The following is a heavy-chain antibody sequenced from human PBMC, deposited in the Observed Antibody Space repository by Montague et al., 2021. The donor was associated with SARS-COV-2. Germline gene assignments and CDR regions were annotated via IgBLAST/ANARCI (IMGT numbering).Heavy chain of an antibody. CDR2: ISWNSGST. CDR1: GFTFDDYA. D-gene: IGHD2-15*01. J-gene: IGHJ4*02. Sequence: SLRLSCAASGFTFDDYAMHWVRQAPGKGLEWVSGISWNSGSTGYADSAKGRFTISRDNAKNSLYLQMNSLRAEDTALYYCAKEVGESPSFDYWGQGTLVTVSS. V-gene: IGHV3-9*01. CDR3: AKEVGESPSFDY.